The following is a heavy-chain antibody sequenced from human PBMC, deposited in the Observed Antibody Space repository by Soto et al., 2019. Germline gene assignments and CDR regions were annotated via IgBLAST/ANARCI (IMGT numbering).Heavy chain of an antibody. CDR2: ISYSGST. D-gene: IGHD2-15*01. Sequence: PSVTLSVPCTVAGASITTHYWSWILKPPGKGLEWIGYISYSGSTDYNPSLKSRVTISFDASKDQISLQVRSATAADAAVYYCSIDIKEYCSDGKCNWFDPWGQGTLVTVSS. V-gene: IGHV4-59*11. CDR1: GASITTHY. J-gene: IGHJ5*02. CDR3: SIDIKEYCSDGKCNWFDP.